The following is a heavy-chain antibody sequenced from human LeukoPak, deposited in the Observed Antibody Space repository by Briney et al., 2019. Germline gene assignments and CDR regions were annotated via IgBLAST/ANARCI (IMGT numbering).Heavy chain of an antibody. CDR2: IYTSGST. CDR3: ARDRGYGDYVFWYFDL. CDR1: AGSISSYY. D-gene: IGHD4-17*01. Sequence: SETLSLTCTVSAGSISSYYWSWIRQPAGKGLEWIGRIYTSGSTNHDPSLKSRVTMSVDTSKNQLSLKLSSVTAADTAVYYCARDRGYGDYVFWYFDLWGRGTLVTVSS. J-gene: IGHJ2*01. V-gene: IGHV4-4*07.